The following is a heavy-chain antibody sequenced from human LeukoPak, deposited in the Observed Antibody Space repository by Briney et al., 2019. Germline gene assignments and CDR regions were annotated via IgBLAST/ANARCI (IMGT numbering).Heavy chain of an antibody. CDR1: GFTFSSYA. J-gene: IGHJ4*02. Sequence: GGSLRLSCAASGFTFSSYAMSWVRQAPGKGLEWVSAISGSRGSTYYADSVKGRFTISRDNSKNTLYLQMNSLRAEDTAVYYCAKDTHPFMHTPAIAARLDYWGQGTLVTVSS. V-gene: IGHV3-23*01. D-gene: IGHD6-6*01. CDR3: AKDTHPFMHTPAIAARLDY. CDR2: ISGSRGST.